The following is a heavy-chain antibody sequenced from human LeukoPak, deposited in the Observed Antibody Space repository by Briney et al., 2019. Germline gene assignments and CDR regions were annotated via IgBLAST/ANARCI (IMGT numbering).Heavy chain of an antibody. D-gene: IGHD1-26*01. CDR1: GFTFSSYV. V-gene: IGHV3-23*01. J-gene: IGHJ4*02. CDR3: AKPRGRSGNYGDFDY. CDR2: IRGSDGNT. Sequence: PGGSLRLSRETAGFTFSSYVMHWVRRTPGKGLEWVAAIRGSDGNTYYSDSVKGRFTISRDNSKNTLWLQMNSLRVEDTAIYYCAKPRGRSGNYGDFDYWGQGTLVTVSS.